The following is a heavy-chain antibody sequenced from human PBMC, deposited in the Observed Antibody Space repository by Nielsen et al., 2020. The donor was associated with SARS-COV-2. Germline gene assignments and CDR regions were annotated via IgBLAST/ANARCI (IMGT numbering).Heavy chain of an antibody. CDR1: GYSFATYW. Sequence: GESLKISCQGSGYSFATYWIAWVRQMPGKGLEWMGVVYPGDSDTRYSPSFQGQVIISFDKSITTAYLHWSSLQASDSAMYYCARLQSSTRGGMDVWGQGTAVTVSS. D-gene: IGHD6-13*01. CDR2: VYPGDSDT. CDR3: ARLQSSTRGGMDV. V-gene: IGHV5-51*01. J-gene: IGHJ6*02.